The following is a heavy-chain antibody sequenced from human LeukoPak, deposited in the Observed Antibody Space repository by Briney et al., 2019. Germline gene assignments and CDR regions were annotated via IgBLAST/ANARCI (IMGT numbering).Heavy chain of an antibody. CDR3: ARDPDCSSTSCSG. V-gene: IGHV3-30-3*01. D-gene: IGHD2-2*01. CDR2: ISYDGSNK. CDR1: GFTFSSYA. J-gene: IGHJ4*02. Sequence: RSLRLSCAASGFTFSSYAMHWVRQAPGKGLEWVAVISYDGSNKYYADSVKGRFTISRDNSKNTLYLQMNSLRAEDTAVYYCARDPDCSSTSCSGWGQGTLVTVSS.